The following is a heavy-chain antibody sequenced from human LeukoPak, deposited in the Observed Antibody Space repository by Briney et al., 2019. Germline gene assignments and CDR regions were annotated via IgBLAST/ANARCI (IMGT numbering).Heavy chain of an antibody. J-gene: IGHJ4*02. CDR2: ISGSGGST. V-gene: IGHV3-23*01. D-gene: IGHD2-2*01. Sequence: GGSLRLSCAASGFIFNNYEMNWVRQAPGKGLEWVSAISGSGGSTYYADSVKGRFTISRDNSKNTLYLQMNSLRAEDTAVYYCAKEAPAGSFDYWGQGTLVTVSS. CDR3: AKEAPAGSFDY. CDR1: GFIFNNYE.